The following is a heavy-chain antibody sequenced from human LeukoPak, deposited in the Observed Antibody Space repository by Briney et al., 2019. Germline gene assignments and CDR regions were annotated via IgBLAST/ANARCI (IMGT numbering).Heavy chain of an antibody. Sequence: GGSLRLSCAASGFAFSSFEMNWVRQAPGKGLEWLSYISSSGSTIYYADSVKGRFTISRDNAKNSLYLQMNSLRSEDTAVYYCARIGYSSSSFDYWGQGTLVTVSS. V-gene: IGHV3-48*03. CDR1: GFAFSSFE. D-gene: IGHD6-6*01. CDR3: ARIGYSSSSFDY. CDR2: ISSSGSTI. J-gene: IGHJ4*02.